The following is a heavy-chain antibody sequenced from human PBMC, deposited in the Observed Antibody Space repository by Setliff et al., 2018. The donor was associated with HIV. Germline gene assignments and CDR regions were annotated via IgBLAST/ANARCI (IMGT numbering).Heavy chain of an antibody. D-gene: IGHD6-6*01. CDR1: GDSISTDY. J-gene: IGHJ4*02. V-gene: IGHV4-4*09. CDR3: ATRPRIAARPFDY. CDR2: IYNSAST. Sequence: SSETLSLTCTVSGDSISTDYWTWIRQPPGKGLEWIGYIYNSASTSYNPSLKSRVTISVDTSKNQFSLKLSSVTAADTAVYYCATRPRIAARPFDYWGQGMLVTVSS.